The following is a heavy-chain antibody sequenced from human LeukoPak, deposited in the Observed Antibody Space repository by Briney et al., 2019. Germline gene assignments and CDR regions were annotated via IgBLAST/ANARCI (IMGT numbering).Heavy chain of an antibody. J-gene: IGHJ4*02. Sequence: GASVKVSCKASGCTFTSNAISWVRQAPGQGLEWMGRIIPIFGIANYAQKFQGRVTITADKSTSTAYVELSSLRPEDTAVYYCATDVDTAMVDDYWGEGSLVTVS. CDR1: GCTFTSNA. D-gene: IGHD5-18*01. CDR2: IIPIFGIA. V-gene: IGHV1-69*04. CDR3: ATDVDTAMVDDY.